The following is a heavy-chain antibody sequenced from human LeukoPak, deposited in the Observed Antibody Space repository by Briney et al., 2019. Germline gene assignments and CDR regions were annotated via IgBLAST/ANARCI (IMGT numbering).Heavy chain of an antibody. Sequence: GGSLRLSCAASGFTFSSYAMGWVRQAPGKGLEWVSAISGSGGSTYYADSVKGRFTISRDNSKNTLYLQMNSLRAEDTAAYYCTKLSYDFWSGHGDYWGQGTLVTVSS. V-gene: IGHV3-23*01. CDR2: ISGSGGST. CDR3: TKLSYDFWSGHGDY. D-gene: IGHD3-3*01. CDR1: GFTFSSYA. J-gene: IGHJ4*02.